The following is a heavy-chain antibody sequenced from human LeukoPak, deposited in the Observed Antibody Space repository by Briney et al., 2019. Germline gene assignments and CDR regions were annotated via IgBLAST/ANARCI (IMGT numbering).Heavy chain of an antibody. Sequence: ASVKVSCKVSGYTLTELSMHWVRQTPGKGLEWMGGFDPEDGETIYAQKFQGRVTMTEDTSTDTAYMELSSLRSEDTAVYYCATGGGPVYYDSSGYYSKWGQGTLVTVSS. J-gene: IGHJ4*02. CDR1: GYTLTELS. V-gene: IGHV1-24*01. D-gene: IGHD3-22*01. CDR3: ATGGGPVYYDSSGYYSK. CDR2: FDPEDGET.